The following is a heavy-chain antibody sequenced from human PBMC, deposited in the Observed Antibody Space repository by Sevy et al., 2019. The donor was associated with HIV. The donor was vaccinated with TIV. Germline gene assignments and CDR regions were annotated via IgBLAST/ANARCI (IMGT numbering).Heavy chain of an antibody. D-gene: IGHD6-13*01. J-gene: IGHJ4*02. CDR3: TRIADAPDY. CDR2: IRRKAFSGTT. CDR1: GLTFGDHA. V-gene: IGHV3-49*04. Sequence: GGSLRLSCTASGLTFGDHAMNWVRQAPGKGLEWVGFIRRKAFSGTTEYAASVKGRFTISRDDSKNVAYLQMNSLKTEDTAVYYCTRIADAPDYWGQGTLVTVSS.